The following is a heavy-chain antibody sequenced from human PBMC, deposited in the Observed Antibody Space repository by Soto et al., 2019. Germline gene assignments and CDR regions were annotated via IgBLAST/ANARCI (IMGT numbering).Heavy chain of an antibody. V-gene: IGHV4-34*01. CDR3: ARDRKKTYFYNYGLDV. CDR2: VSHSGSP. J-gene: IGHJ6*02. Sequence: SETLSLTCAVYGGSVSVYYWGWVRQPPGKGLEWLGEVSHSGSPKYNPSLKSRVIMSIDTSKNQFSLTLTSVTAADTAVYYCARDRKKTYFYNYGLDVWGQGTAVTVSS. CDR1: GGSVSVYY.